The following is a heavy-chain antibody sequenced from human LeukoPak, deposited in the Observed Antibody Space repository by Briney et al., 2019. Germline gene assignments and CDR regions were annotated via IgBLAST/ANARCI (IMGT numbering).Heavy chain of an antibody. CDR3: ARRYDRGAFDF. V-gene: IGHV3-23*01. CDR1: GFTFSSYW. Sequence: SGGSLRLSCAASGFTFSSYWMTWVRQAPGKGLEWVSGIDGRGGTTYYADSVKGRFTISRDNSENTLYLQMNSLRAEDTAIYFCARRYDRGAFDFWGHGTMVTVSS. D-gene: IGHD3-22*01. CDR2: IDGRGGTT. J-gene: IGHJ3*01.